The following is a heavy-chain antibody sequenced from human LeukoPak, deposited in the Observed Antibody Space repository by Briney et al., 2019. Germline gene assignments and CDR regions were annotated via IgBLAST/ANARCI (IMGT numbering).Heavy chain of an antibody. D-gene: IGHD5-18*01. CDR3: AKDTLDTNVGYFFDH. CDR2: ISGSGKIT. V-gene: IGHV3-23*01. J-gene: IGHJ4*02. CDR1: GFTFSNYA. Sequence: RTGGSLRLSCAASGFTFSNYAMSWVRQAPGKGLEWVTEISGSGKITYYADSVKGRFTVSRDNSKNSLYLQMSSLRSEDTALYYCAKDTLDTNVGYFFDHWGQGTLVIVSS.